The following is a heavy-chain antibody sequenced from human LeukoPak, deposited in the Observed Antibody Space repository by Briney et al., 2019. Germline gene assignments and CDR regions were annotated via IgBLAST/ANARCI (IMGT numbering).Heavy chain of an antibody. CDR2: ISYDGTNK. Sequence: GGSLRLSCTASGFTFSAYAMHWVRQAPGKGLKWMAAISYDGTNKFYADSMKGRFTISRDNSKNTLYMQVNSLRVEDTAVYYCARDGWKDAFDIWGQGTMVTVSS. V-gene: IGHV3-30-3*01. J-gene: IGHJ3*02. D-gene: IGHD1-1*01. CDR3: ARDGWKDAFDI. CDR1: GFTFSAYA.